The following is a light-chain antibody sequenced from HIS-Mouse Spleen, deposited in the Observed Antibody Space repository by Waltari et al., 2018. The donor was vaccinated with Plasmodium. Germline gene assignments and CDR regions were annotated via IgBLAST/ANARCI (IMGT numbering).Light chain of an antibody. J-gene: IGLJ2*01. CDR1: KLGDKY. CDR2: QDS. Sequence: SYELTQPPSVSASPGPPSTSTCPGDKLGDKYACWYQQKPGQSPVLVIYQDSNRPSGIPERFSGSNSGNTATLTISGTQAMDEADYYCQAWDSSTVVFGGGTKLTVL. CDR3: QAWDSSTVV. V-gene: IGLV3-1*01.